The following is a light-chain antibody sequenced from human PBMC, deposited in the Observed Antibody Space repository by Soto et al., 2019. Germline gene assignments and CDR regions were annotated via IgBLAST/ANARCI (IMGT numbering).Light chain of an antibody. CDR3: QQYGSSLWT. V-gene: IGKV3-20*01. CDR2: GTS. Sequence: EMVLTQSPGTLALSPGERATLSCRASQSVSSTYLAWYQHKPGQAPSLLIYGTSSRATGIPDRFSGSGSGTDFTLTIIRLEPEDFAVYYCQQYGSSLWTFGQGTKVDIK. CDR1: QSVSSTY. J-gene: IGKJ1*01.